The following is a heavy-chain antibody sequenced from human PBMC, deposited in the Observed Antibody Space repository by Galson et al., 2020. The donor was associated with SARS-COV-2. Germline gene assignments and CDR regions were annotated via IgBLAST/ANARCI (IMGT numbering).Heavy chain of an antibody. J-gene: IGHJ2*01. CDR1: GYSVSTTNY. Sequence: SETLSLTCTVSGYSVSTTNYWGWVRQPPGRGLEWIGSVYPSGTTYYNPSLKSRVTISVDTSKNQFSLRLDSVTAADTALYYCARQGVNMIVLVTVPGWYFDLWGQGTTVIVSS. CDR2: VYPSGTT. D-gene: IGHD3-22*01. CDR3: ARQGVNMIVLVTVPGWYFDL. V-gene: IGHV4-38-2*02.